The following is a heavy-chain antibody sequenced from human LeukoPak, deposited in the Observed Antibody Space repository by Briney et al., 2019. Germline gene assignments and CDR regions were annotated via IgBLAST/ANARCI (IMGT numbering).Heavy chain of an antibody. J-gene: IGHJ1*01. Sequence: GGSLRLSCAASGFTFSTYVMSWVRQAPGKGLEWVSAISGSGGSTYYADFVKGRFTISRDNAKKTLYLQMSSLRVEDTAVYFCAKEGIDYDILTGYGSAEYFQHWGPGTLVTVSS. CDR3: AKEGIDYDILTGYGSAEYFQH. D-gene: IGHD3-9*01. CDR2: ISGSGGST. V-gene: IGHV3-23*01. CDR1: GFTFSTYV.